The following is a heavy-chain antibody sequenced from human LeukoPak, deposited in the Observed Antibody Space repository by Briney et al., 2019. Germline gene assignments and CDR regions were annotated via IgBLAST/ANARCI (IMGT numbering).Heavy chain of an antibody. CDR2: IYYSGST. CDR3: ARLRYGDLFVFDY. J-gene: IGHJ4*02. D-gene: IGHD4-17*01. V-gene: IGHV4-59*01. Sequence: SETLSLTCAVYGGSFSGYYWSWIRQPPGKGLEWIGYIYYSGSTNYNPSLKSRVTISVDTSKNQFSLKLSSVTAADTAVYYCARLRYGDLFVFDYWGQGTLVAVSS. CDR1: GGSFSGYY.